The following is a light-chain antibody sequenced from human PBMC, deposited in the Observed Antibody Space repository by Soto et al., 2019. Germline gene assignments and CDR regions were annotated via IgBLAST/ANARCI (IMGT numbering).Light chain of an antibody. J-gene: IGKJ2*01. V-gene: IGKV1-8*01. CDR2: RAS. Sequence: SQMTQSQSSFSASTGDRVTISCRATQDISNYLAWYQQKPGKPPKLLIYRASVLESGVPSRFIGGGSWTNISLVLNHLPSEDLATYYCQQYNSFPQTFGQGTKLEIK. CDR1: QDISNY. CDR3: QQYNSFPQT.